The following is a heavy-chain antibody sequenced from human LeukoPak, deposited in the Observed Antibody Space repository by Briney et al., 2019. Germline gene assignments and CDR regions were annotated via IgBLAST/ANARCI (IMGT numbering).Heavy chain of an antibody. Sequence: ASVRVSCKASGDIFTSYGLSWVRQAPGQGLEWMGWISANNGHTHYAQKFQGRLTITRDMSTRTVDMELRSLKSDDTAVYYCARDMRHYRFYESDEYYFNFEYWGQGTLVTVSS. CDR1: GDIFTSYG. CDR3: ARDMRHYRFYESDEYYFNFEY. J-gene: IGHJ4*02. CDR2: ISANNGHT. V-gene: IGHV1-18*01. D-gene: IGHD3-10*01.